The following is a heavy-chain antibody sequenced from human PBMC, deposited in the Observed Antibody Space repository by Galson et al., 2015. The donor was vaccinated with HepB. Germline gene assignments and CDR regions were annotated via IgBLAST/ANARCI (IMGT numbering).Heavy chain of an antibody. CDR3: ARDRDGYNYDAFDI. CDR1: GYTFTSYD. Sequence: SVKVSCKASGYTFTSYDINWVRQATGQGLEWMGWMNPNSGNTGYAQKFQGRVTITADESTSTAYMELSSLRSEDTAVYYCARDRDGYNYDAFDIWGQGTMVTVSS. J-gene: IGHJ3*02. CDR2: MNPNSGNT. V-gene: IGHV1-8*01. D-gene: IGHD5-24*01.